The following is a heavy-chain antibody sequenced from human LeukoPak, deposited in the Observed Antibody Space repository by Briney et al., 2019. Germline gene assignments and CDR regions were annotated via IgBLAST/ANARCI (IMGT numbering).Heavy chain of an antibody. Sequence: ASVKVSCTASGYTFTSYGISWVRQAPGQGLEWMGWINPNSGGTNYAQKFQGWVTMTRDTSISTAYMELSRLRSDDTAVYYCARDGVPNSSGWYNWFDPWGQGTLVTVSS. V-gene: IGHV1-2*04. J-gene: IGHJ5*02. CDR2: INPNSGGT. D-gene: IGHD6-19*01. CDR1: GYTFTSYG. CDR3: ARDGVPNSSGWYNWFDP.